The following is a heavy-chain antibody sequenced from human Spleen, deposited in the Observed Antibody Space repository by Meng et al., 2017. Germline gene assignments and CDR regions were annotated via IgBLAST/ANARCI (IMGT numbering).Heavy chain of an antibody. CDR2: IYSGGAT. D-gene: IGHD5-24*01. Sequence: QVQLQESGPGLVKPSPTLSLTCTVSGGSISSGGYYWSWIRQHPGKGLEWIGYIYSGGATYYNPSLKSRLTISVDTSKNQCSLKLSSVTAADTAVYYCAVSRDGYNFDHWGQGTLVTVSS. CDR1: GGSISSGGYY. J-gene: IGHJ4*02. V-gene: IGHV4-31*03. CDR3: AVSRDGYNFDH.